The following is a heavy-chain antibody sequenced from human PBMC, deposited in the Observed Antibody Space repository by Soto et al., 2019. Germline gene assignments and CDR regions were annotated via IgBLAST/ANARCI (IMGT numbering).Heavy chain of an antibody. J-gene: IGHJ4*02. CDR2: IYYSGST. D-gene: IGHD3-3*01. CDR1: GGSISSSSYY. V-gene: IGHV4-39*01. CDR3: ARSLDYDVWSGYGTGTFDY. Sequence: PSETLSLTCTVSGGSISSSSYYWGWIRQPPGKGLEWIGSIYYSGSTYYNPSLKSRVTISVDTSKNQFSLKLSSVTAADTAVYYCARSLDYDVWSGYGTGTFDYWGQGNLVTVSS.